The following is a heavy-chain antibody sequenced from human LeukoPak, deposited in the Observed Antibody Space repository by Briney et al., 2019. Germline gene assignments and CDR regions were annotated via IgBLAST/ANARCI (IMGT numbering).Heavy chain of an antibody. CDR2: ISYDGSNK. CDR1: GFTFNYYA. V-gene: IGHV3-30-3*01. CDR3: AKDQSRGGYSYGSDFDY. D-gene: IGHD5-18*01. J-gene: IGHJ4*02. Sequence: GGSLRLSCAASGFTFNYYAMHWVRQAPGKGLEWVAVISYDGSNKYYADSVKGRFTISRDNAKNTLYVQMNSLRAEDTAVYYCAKDQSRGGYSYGSDFDYWGQGTLVTVSS.